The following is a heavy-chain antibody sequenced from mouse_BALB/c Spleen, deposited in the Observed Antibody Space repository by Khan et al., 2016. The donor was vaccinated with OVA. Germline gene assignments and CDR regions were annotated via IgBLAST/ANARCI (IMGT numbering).Heavy chain of an antibody. Sequence: QVQLKQSGPGLVAPSQSLSITCTVSGFSLTSYGVNWVRQPPGKGLEWLGVIWGDGSTNYHSALISSLSIFKDNSKSQGCVKLNSLQTDDTATYYCAKWGDGATYAMDYWGQGTSVTVSS. CDR3: AKWGDGATYAMDY. J-gene: IGHJ4*01. CDR1: GFSLTSYG. D-gene: IGHD1-1*02. V-gene: IGHV2-3*01. CDR2: IWGDGST.